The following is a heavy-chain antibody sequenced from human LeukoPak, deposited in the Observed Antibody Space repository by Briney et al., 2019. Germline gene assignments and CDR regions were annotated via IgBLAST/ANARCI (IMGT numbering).Heavy chain of an antibody. Sequence: SVKVSCKASGYTFTSYGITWVRQAPGQGLEWMGGIIPIFGPGNYAQKFQGRVTITADESTTTAYMELSTLTSEDTAVYYCARGPLVGASYSSFDNWGQGTLVTVSS. CDR1: GYTFTSYG. J-gene: IGHJ4*02. D-gene: IGHD1-26*01. CDR2: IIPIFGPG. V-gene: IGHV1-69*13. CDR3: ARGPLVGASYSSFDN.